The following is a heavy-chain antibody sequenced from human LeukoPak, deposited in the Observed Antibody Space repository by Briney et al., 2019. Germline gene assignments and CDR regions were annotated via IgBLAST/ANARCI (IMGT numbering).Heavy chain of an antibody. J-gene: IGHJ4*02. Sequence: GGSLRLSCAASGFTFKTYAMTWVRQAPGKGLEWVSVIYNSGSSTYYADSVKGRFTISRDNSKNTLHLQMSSLRAEDTAIYHCAKDMYGDFGGIDYWGQGTLVTVSS. V-gene: IGHV3-23*03. CDR3: AKDMYGDFGGIDY. CDR1: GFTFKTYA. CDR2: IYNSGSST. D-gene: IGHD4-17*01.